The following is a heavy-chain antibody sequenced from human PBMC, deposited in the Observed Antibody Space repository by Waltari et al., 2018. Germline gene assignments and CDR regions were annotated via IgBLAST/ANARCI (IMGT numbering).Heavy chain of an antibody. CDR3: APSFYGSGSHDY. J-gene: IGHJ4*02. CDR1: GYTLTELS. D-gene: IGHD3-10*01. V-gene: IGHV1-24*01. CDR2: FVPEDGET. Sequence: QVQLVQSGAEVKKPGASVKVSCKVSGYTLTELSMHWVRQAPGKGLEWMGGFVPEDGETIYSQKFQGRVTMTEDTSTATAYMELSSLRSEDTAVYYCAPSFYGSGSHDYWGQGTLVTVSS.